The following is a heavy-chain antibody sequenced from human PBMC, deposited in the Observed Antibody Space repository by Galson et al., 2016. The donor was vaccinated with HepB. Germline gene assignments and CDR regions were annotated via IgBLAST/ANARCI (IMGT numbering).Heavy chain of an antibody. CDR2: IYAGDSDT. CDR3: ARRTERDYYGVDV. Sequence: QSGAEVKKAGESLKISCKDSGYSFSSHWIGWVRQMPGKGLEWMGMIYAGDSDTRYSPSFQGQVNISADMSIKTAYLQWSSLKVSDTAIYYCARRTERDYYGVDVWGQGTTVTVSS. CDR1: GYSFSSHW. V-gene: IGHV5-51*03. D-gene: IGHD1-1*01. J-gene: IGHJ6*02.